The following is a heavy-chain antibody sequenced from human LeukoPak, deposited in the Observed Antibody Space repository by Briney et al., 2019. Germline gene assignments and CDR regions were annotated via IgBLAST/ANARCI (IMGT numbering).Heavy chain of an antibody. D-gene: IGHD6-6*01. CDR3: ARGSSSWRFDY. V-gene: IGHV4-34*01. CDR2: INHSGST. CDR1: GGSFSGYY. J-gene: IGHJ4*02. Sequence: SETLSLTCAVYGGSFSGYYWSWIRQPPGKGLEWIGEINHSGSTNYNPSLKSRVTISVDTSKNQFSLKLSSVTAADTAVYFCARGSSSWRFDYWGQGTLVTVSS.